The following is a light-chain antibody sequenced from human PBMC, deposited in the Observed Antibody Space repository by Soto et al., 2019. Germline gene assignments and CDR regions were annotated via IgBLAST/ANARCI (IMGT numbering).Light chain of an antibody. J-gene: IGLJ1*01. CDR3: ASYAGNSRYV. V-gene: IGLV2-8*01. Sequence: QSALTQPASLSGSPGQSITISCTGTSSDIGAYDYVSWFQQHPGKAPKLIIFEVNKRPSGVPDRFSGSKSGNTASLTVSGLQAEDEAVYYCASYAGNSRYVFGTGTKVTVL. CDR1: SSDIGAYDY. CDR2: EVN.